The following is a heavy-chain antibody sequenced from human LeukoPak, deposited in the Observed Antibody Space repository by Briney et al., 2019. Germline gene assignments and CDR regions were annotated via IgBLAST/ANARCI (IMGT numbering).Heavy chain of an antibody. V-gene: IGHV3-74*01. Sequence: GGSLRLSCAASGFTFSYHWMHWVRQAPGKGLVWVSRINSDGSSTSYADSVKGRFTISRDNAKNTLYLQMNSLRAEDTAVYYCARAGSGSYYHAFDIWGQGTMVTVSS. CDR3: ARAGSGSYYHAFDI. CDR1: GFTFSYHW. J-gene: IGHJ3*02. D-gene: IGHD1-26*01. CDR2: INSDGSST.